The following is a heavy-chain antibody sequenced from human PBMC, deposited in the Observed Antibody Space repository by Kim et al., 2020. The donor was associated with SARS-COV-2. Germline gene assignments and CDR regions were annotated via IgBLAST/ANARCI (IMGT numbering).Heavy chain of an antibody. V-gene: IGHV3-23*01. CDR1: GFTFSSYA. D-gene: IGHD3-3*01. CDR2: ISGSGGST. CDR3: AKALDYDFWSGLSPLEC. Sequence: GGSLRLSCAASGFTFSSYAMSWVRQAPGKGLEWVSAISGSGGSTYYADSVKGRFTISRDNSKNTLYLQMNSLRAEDTAVYYCAKALDYDFWSGLSPLECWGQGTLVTVSS. J-gene: IGHJ4*02.